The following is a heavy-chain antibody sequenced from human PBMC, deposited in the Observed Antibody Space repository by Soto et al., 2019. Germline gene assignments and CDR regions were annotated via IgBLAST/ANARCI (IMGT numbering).Heavy chain of an antibody. CDR1: GFTFSSYS. Sequence: PGGSLRLSCAASGFTFSSYSMNWVRQAPGKGLEWVSSITGSNSYIYYADSVKGRFTISRDNAKNSLYLQMNSLRAEDTAVYYCARGRGSPRYFDYWGQGTLVTVSS. CDR3: ARGRGSPRYFDY. J-gene: IGHJ4*02. D-gene: IGHD1-26*01. CDR2: ITGSNSYI. V-gene: IGHV3-21*01.